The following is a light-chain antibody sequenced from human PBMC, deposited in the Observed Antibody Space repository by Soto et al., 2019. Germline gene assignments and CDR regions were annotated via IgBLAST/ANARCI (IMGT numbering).Light chain of an antibody. V-gene: IGKV4-1*01. CDR1: QSVLYSSNNKNY. CDR2: WAS. J-gene: IGKJ2*01. Sequence: DIVMTQSPDSLAVSLGERATINCKSSQSVLYSSNNKNYLAWYQRKPGQPPKLLIYWASTRESGVPDRFSGSGSGTDFTLTISSLQAEDVAVHYCQQYYSTPQNTFGQGTKLEIK. CDR3: QQYYSTPQNT.